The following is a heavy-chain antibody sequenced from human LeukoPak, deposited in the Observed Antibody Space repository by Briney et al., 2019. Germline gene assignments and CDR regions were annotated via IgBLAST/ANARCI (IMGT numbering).Heavy chain of an antibody. CDR3: ARVVQARYDFDY. CDR1: GFTFSDHY. V-gene: IGHV3-72*01. Sequence: PGGSLRLSCAASGFTFSDHYMDWVRQAPGKGLEWVGRTRNKANSYTTEYAASVKGRFTISRDDSKNSLYLQMNSLRTEDTAVYYCARVVQARYDFDYWGQGTLVTVSS. J-gene: IGHJ4*02. CDR2: TRNKANSYTT. D-gene: IGHD3-16*01.